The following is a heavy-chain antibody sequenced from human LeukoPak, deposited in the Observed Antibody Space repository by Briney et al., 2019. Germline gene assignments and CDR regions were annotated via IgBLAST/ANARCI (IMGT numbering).Heavy chain of an antibody. CDR1: GFTFSNYA. D-gene: IGHD3-16*01. Sequence: GGSLRLSCAASGFTFSNYAMSWVRQAPGKGLEWVSAISGSGVSTYCADSVKGRFTISRDNSKNTLYLQMNSLRAEDTAVYYCAKAGLGYFDYWGQGTLVTVSS. J-gene: IGHJ4*02. CDR3: AKAGLGYFDY. V-gene: IGHV3-23*01. CDR2: ISGSGVST.